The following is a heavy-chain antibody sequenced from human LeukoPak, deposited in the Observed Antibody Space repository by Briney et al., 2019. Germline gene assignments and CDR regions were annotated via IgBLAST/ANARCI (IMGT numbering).Heavy chain of an antibody. CDR2: ISWNSGSI. V-gene: IGHV3-9*01. CDR1: GFTFDDYA. CDR3: AKDPSVGATGGV. J-gene: IGHJ4*02. Sequence: GRSLGLSCAASGFTFDDYAMHWVRHAPGKGLEWVSGISWNSGSIGYADSVKGRFTISRDNAKNSLYLQMNSLRAEDTALYYCAKDPSVGATGGVWGQGTLVTVSS. D-gene: IGHD1-26*01.